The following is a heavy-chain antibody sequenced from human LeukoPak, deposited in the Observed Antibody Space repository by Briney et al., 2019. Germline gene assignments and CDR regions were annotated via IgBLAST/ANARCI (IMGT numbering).Heavy chain of an antibody. J-gene: IGHJ5*02. Sequence: SETLSLTCAVYGGSFSGYFWSWIRQPPGKGLEWIGEINHSGSTNYNPSLKSRVTISVDTSKNQFSLKLSSVTAADTAVYYCARVCYDFWSGYYRTNWFDPWSQGTLVTVSS. V-gene: IGHV4-34*01. CDR3: ARVCYDFWSGYYRTNWFDP. CDR1: GGSFSGYF. CDR2: INHSGST. D-gene: IGHD3-3*01.